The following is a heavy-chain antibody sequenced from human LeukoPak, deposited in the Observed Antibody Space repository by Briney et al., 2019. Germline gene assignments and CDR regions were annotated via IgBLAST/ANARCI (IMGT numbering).Heavy chain of an antibody. D-gene: IGHD4-17*01. Sequence: GGSLRLSCAASGFTFNTYSMIWVRQAPGKGLELVSFISSGSSHTFYADSVKGRFTLSRDNAKNSLYLQMNSLRAEDTAVYFCAREDFTVTGAFDYWGQGTLVTVSS. J-gene: IGHJ4*02. CDR3: AREDFTVTGAFDY. V-gene: IGHV3-21*01. CDR2: ISSGSSHT. CDR1: GFTFNTYS.